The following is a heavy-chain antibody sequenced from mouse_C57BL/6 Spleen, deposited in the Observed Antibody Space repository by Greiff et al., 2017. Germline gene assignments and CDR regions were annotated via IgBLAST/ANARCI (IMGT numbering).Heavy chain of an antibody. CDR3: ARSRGRFDY. CDR2: IYPGDGDT. Sequence: VQLQQSGPELVKPGASVKISCKASGYAFSSSWMNWVKQRPGKGLEWIGRIYPGDGDTNYNGKFKGKATLTADKSASTAYMQLSSLTSEDSAVYFCARSRGRFDYWGQGTTLTVSS. V-gene: IGHV1-82*01. CDR1: GYAFSSSW. J-gene: IGHJ2*01.